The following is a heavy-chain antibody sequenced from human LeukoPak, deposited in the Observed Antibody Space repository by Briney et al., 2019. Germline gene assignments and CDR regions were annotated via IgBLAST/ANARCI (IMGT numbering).Heavy chain of an antibody. CDR3: AREGFAVAGTYFDY. CDR1: GGSLSSYY. CDR2: IYYSGST. J-gene: IGHJ4*02. D-gene: IGHD6-19*01. Sequence: SETLSLTCTVSGGSLSSYYWSWIRQPPGKGLEWIGYIYYSGSTNYNPSLKSRVTISVDTSKNQFSLKLSSVTAADTAVYYCAREGFAVAGTYFDYWGQGTLVTVSS. V-gene: IGHV4-59*12.